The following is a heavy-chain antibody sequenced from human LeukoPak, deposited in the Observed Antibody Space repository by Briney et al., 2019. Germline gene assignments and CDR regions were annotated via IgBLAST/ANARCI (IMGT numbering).Heavy chain of an antibody. CDR1: GFTFSDYS. J-gene: IGHJ5*02. Sequence: GGSLRLSCAASGFTFSDYSMNWVRQAPGKGLEWLSFIGGRGSTVYYADSVKGRFTISRDNAKNSLYLQMSSLRAEDTAVYYCARGVIIRGRLDPWGQGTLVTVSS. CDR3: ARGVIIRGRLDP. V-gene: IGHV3-48*04. CDR2: IGGRGSTV. D-gene: IGHD3-16*02.